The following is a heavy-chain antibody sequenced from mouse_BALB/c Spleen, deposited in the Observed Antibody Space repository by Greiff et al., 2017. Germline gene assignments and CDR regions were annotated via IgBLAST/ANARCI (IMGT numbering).Heavy chain of an antibody. D-gene: IGHD1-1*02. CDR2: INPYYGST. Sequence: VQLQQTGPELVKPGASVKISCKASGYSFTDYIMLWVKQSHGKSLEWIGNINPYYGSTSYNLKFKGKATLTVDKSSSTAYMQLNSLTSEDSAVYYCARGNYDGSRGDYWGQGTSVTVSS. V-gene: IGHV1-39*01. CDR3: ARGNYDGSRGDY. CDR1: GYSFTDYI. J-gene: IGHJ4*01.